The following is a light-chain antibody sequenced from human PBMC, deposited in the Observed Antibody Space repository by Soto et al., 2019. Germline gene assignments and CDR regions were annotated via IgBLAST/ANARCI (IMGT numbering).Light chain of an antibody. CDR2: INSDGSH. J-gene: IGLJ7*01. Sequence: QSVLTQSPSASASLGASVKLTCTLSSGHSTYTIAWHQQQPEKGPRYLMNINSDGSHTKGDGIPDRFSGSSSGAERYLTISRLQSEDEADYYCQTWGTGYAVFGGGTQLTVL. V-gene: IGLV4-69*01. CDR3: QTWGTGYAV. CDR1: SGHSTYT.